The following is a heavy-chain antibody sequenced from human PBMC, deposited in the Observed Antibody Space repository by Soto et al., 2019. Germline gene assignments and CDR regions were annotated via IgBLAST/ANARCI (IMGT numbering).Heavy chain of an antibody. Sequence: GGSLRLSCAASGFSVSSNYMNWVRQAPGKGLEWVSIIHNGGETYYADSVKGRFTVSRDNSKNTVFLQMNSLRVEDTAVYYCERDSWSQHWGQGTLVTVSS. J-gene: IGHJ1*01. CDR3: ERDSWSQH. V-gene: IGHV3-66*01. D-gene: IGHD2-15*01. CDR2: IHNGGET. CDR1: GFSVSSNY.